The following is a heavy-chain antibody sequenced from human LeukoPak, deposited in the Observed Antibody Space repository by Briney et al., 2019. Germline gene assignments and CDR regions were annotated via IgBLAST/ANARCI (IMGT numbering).Heavy chain of an antibody. V-gene: IGHV4-31*03. J-gene: IGHJ4*02. D-gene: IGHD5-12*01. CDR1: GGSISSGGYY. Sequence: SETLSLTCTVSGGSISSGGYYWSWIRQHPGKGLEWIGYIYYSGSTYYNPSLKSRVTISVDTSKNQFSLKLSSVTAADTAVYYCARRDIVATITDYWGQGTLDTVSS. CDR3: ARRDIVATITDY. CDR2: IYYSGST.